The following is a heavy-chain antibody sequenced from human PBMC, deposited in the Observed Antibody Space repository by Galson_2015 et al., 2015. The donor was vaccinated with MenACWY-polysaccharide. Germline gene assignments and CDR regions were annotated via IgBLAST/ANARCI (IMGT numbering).Heavy chain of an antibody. CDR2: ISYDASDK. J-gene: IGHJ4*02. V-gene: IGHV3-30*03. D-gene: IGHD4-17*01. Sequence: SLRLSCAASGLTFSSYGMHWVRQTPGKGLEWVAVISYDASDKYCLDSVKGRFTISRDNSKNTLYLQMNSLRPEDTAIYYCTTLYGDYGDYWGQGTLVTVSS. CDR3: TTLYGDYGDY. CDR1: GLTFSSYG.